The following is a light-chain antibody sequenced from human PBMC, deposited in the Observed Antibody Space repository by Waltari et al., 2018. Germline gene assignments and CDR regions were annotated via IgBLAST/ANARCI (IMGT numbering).Light chain of an antibody. Sequence: DIQMTQSPSSLSASVGDRVTITCRASQSISSYLNWYQQKPGKAPKILSYAASSLQSGGPSRFSGSGSGTDFTLTISSLQPEDFATYYCQQSYSTPLTFGGGTKVEIK. CDR2: AAS. CDR1: QSISSY. CDR3: QQSYSTPLT. V-gene: IGKV1-39*01. J-gene: IGKJ4*01.